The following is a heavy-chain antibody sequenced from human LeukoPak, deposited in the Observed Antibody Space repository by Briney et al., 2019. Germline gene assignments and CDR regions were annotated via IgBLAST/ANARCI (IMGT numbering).Heavy chain of an antibody. CDR3: ARGDGYDIRPFDY. D-gene: IGHD5-12*01. CDR1: GGSISSSSYY. J-gene: IGHJ4*02. V-gene: IGHV4-39*07. CDR2: IYYSGST. Sequence: SETLSLTCTVSGGSISSSSYYWGWIRQPPGKGLEWIGSIYYSGSTYYNPSLKSRVTISVDTSKNQFSLKLSSVTAADTAVHYCARGDGYDIRPFDYWGQGTLVTVSS.